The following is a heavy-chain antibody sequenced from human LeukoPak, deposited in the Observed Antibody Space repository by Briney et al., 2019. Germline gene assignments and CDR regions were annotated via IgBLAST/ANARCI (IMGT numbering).Heavy chain of an antibody. J-gene: IGHJ6*02. CDR2: FDPEDGET. CDR3: ARATGYYNGYYYYGMDV. V-gene: IGHV1-24*01. D-gene: IGHD3-9*01. Sequence: ASVKVSCKVSGYTLTELSMHWVRQAPGKGLEWMGGFDPEDGETIYAQKFQGRVTMTEDTSTDTAYMELSSLRSEDTAVYYCARATGYYNGYYYYGMDVWGQGTTVTVSS. CDR1: GYTLTELS.